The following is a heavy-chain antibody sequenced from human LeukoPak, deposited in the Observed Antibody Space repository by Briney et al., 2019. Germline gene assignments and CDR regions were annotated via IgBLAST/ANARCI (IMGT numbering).Heavy chain of an antibody. J-gene: IGHJ4*02. Sequence: PSGTLSLTCAVSGGSISSSNWWSWVRQPPGKGLEWIGEIYHSGSTNYNPSLKSRVTISVDKSKNQFSLKLSSVTAADTAVYYCARGWLGEISYYFDYWGQGTLVTVSS. CDR2: IYHSGST. V-gene: IGHV4-4*02. D-gene: IGHD3-10*01. CDR1: GGSISSSNW. CDR3: ARGWLGEISYYFDY.